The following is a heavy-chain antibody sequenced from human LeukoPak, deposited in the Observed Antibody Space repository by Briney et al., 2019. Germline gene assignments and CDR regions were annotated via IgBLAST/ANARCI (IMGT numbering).Heavy chain of an antibody. J-gene: IGHJ4*02. D-gene: IGHD7-27*01. CDR2: IWYGGSNK. Sequence: GGSLRLSCAASGFTFSSYGMHWVRQAPGKGLEWVAVIWYGGSNKYYADSVKGRFTISRDNSKNTLYLQMNSLRAEDTAVYYCGFNWGLADYWGQGTLVTVSS. V-gene: IGHV3-33*08. CDR3: GFNWGLADY. CDR1: GFTFSSYG.